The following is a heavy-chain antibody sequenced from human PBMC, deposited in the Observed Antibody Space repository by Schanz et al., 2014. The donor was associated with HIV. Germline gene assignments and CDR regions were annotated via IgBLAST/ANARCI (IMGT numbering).Heavy chain of an antibody. CDR1: GFTFNNYA. D-gene: IGHD3-22*01. Sequence: EVQMLESGGGSVQPGGSLRLSCAASGFTFNNYAMTWVRQAPGKGLEWVSSISESGGRSYYADSVNGRFTISRDNSKNTLYLQMTTLRIDDTAVYYCAKPEYDSRGSSQSHFDYWGQGTLVTVSS. CDR3: AKPEYDSRGSSQSHFDY. CDR2: ISESGGRS. V-gene: IGHV3-23*01. J-gene: IGHJ4*02.